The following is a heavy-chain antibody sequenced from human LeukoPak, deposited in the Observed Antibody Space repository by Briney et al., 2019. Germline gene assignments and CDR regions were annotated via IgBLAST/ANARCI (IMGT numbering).Heavy chain of an antibody. CDR2: INHSGST. J-gene: IGHJ4*02. D-gene: IGHD2-2*01. CDR3: ARDRAYCSSSTCRQPFDY. Sequence: PETLSLTCAVYGGSFSGYYWSWIRQPPGKGLEWIGEINHSGSTNYNPSLKSRVSISVDTSKNQFTLKLSSVTAADTAVYYCARDRAYCSSSTCRQPFDYWGQGTLVTVSS. CDR1: GGSFSGYY. V-gene: IGHV4-34*01.